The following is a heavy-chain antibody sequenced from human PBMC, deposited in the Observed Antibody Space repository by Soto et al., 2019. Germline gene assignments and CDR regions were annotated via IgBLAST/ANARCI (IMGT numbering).Heavy chain of an antibody. CDR2: INHSGST. CDR1: GGSFSGYY. J-gene: IGHJ6*02. Sequence: SETLSLTCAVYGGSFSGYYWSWIRQPPGKGLEWIGEINHSGSTNYNPSLKSRVTISVDTSKNQFSLKLSYVTEEDTAVYYCATSRRVWTNSGSHYRYYYYGMDVWGQGNTVTVSS. D-gene: IGHD3-10*01. V-gene: IGHV4-34*01. CDR3: ATSRRVWTNSGSHYRYYYYGMDV.